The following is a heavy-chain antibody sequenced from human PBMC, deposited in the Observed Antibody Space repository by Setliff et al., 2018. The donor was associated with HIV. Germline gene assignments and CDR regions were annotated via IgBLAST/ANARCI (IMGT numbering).Heavy chain of an antibody. D-gene: IGHD3-16*01. CDR1: GHTFTTYA. J-gene: IGHJ4*02. CDR3: ARDWDIWDYFDY. CDR2: ISPNSGNT. Sequence: VASVKVSCKASGHTFTTYAMNWVRQAPGQGPEWMGWISPNSGNTFYARKFQGRVTLTTDTSTNTAYLDLRSLTSDDTAVYFCARDWDIWDYFDYWGQGTLVTVSS. V-gene: IGHV1-18*01.